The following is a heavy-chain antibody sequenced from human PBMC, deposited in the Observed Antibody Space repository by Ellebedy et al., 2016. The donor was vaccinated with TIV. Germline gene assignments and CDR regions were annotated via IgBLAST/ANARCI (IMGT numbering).Heavy chain of an antibody. J-gene: IGHJ6*03. Sequence: PGGSLRLSCTASGFTFNNYAMNWVRQAPGKGLECVSGISGSASRTLYAGSVRGRFTVSRDDSKNTMYLQMDSLRAEDPAVYYCVRDGRESTNYFYYMDVWGQGTTVTVSS. D-gene: IGHD3-9*01. V-gene: IGHV3-23*01. CDR1: GFTFNNYA. CDR3: VRDGRESTNYFYYMDV. CDR2: ISGSASRT.